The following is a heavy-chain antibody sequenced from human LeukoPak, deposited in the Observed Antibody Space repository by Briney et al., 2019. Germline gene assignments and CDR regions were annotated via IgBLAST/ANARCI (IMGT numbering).Heavy chain of an antibody. J-gene: IGHJ4*02. CDR2: ISSDGSST. D-gene: IGHD3-9*01. Sequence: PGGSLRLSCAASGFTFSNYWVHGVRQVPEKGLVWVSRISSDGSSTSYADSVKGRFTISRDNAKNTLYLQMNSLRVEDTAVYYCGTQFRYLVGNWGQGSLVTVSS. CDR3: GTQFRYLVGN. CDR1: GFTFSNYW. V-gene: IGHV3-74*01.